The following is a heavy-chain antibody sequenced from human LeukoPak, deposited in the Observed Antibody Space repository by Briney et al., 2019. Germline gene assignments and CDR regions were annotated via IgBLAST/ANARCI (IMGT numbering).Heavy chain of an antibody. CDR1: GGSISSYY. J-gene: IGHJ3*02. V-gene: IGHV4-59*01. D-gene: IGHD3-22*01. Sequence: SETLSLTCTASGGSISSYYWSWIRQPPGKGLEWIGYIYYSGSTNYNPSLKSRVTISVDTSKNQFSLKLSSVTAADTAVYYCAREAYDSSGPNAFDIWGQGTMVTVSS. CDR2: IYYSGST. CDR3: AREAYDSSGPNAFDI.